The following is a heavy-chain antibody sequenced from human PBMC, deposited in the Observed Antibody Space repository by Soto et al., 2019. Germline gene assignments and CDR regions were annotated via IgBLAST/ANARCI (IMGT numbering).Heavy chain of an antibody. V-gene: IGHV1-18*01. J-gene: IGHJ4*02. D-gene: IGHD3-22*01. CDR1: GYTCTSYG. CDR2: ISDYKGNT. Sequence: QVQLVQAGADVKKPGASVKVSCNASGYTCTSYGIRRVRQAPGQGLAWMGWISDYKGNTNYAQKLQGRVTMSTDTSTSTDYMELRSLRSDDTAVYYCAIDYYDRSGYPSYWGQGTLVTVS. CDR3: AIDYYDRSGYPSY.